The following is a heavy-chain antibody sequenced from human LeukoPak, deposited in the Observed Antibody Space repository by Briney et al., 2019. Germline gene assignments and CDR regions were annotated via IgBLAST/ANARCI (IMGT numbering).Heavy chain of an antibody. CDR2: ISYRGGT. V-gene: IGHV4-59*01. CDR3: ARVGDSSGYYYMIDY. Sequence: SETLSLTCTVSGDSISSYYWSWIRQPPGEGLQWIGYISYRGGTSYNPSLKSRVTISLDTSKNQLSMKLSSVTAADTAVYYCARVGDSSGYYYMIDYWGQGTLSPSPQ. D-gene: IGHD3-22*01. CDR1: GDSISSYY. J-gene: IGHJ4*02.